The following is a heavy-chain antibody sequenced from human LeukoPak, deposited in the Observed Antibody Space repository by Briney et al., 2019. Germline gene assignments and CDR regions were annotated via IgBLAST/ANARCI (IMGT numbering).Heavy chain of an antibody. Sequence: SETLSLTCTVSGGSISSYCWSWIRQPPGKGLEWIGYIYYSGSTNYNPSLKSRVTISVDTSKNQFSLKLSSVTAADTAVYYCARGASGSYYLFDYWGQGTLVTVSS. D-gene: IGHD1-26*01. CDR2: IYYSGST. CDR3: ARGASGSYYLFDY. CDR1: GGSISSYC. V-gene: IGHV4-59*01. J-gene: IGHJ4*02.